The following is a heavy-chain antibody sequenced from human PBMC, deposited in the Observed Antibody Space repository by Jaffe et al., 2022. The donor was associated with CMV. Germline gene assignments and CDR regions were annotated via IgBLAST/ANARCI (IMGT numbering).Heavy chain of an antibody. Sequence: EVQLVQSGAEVKKPGESLKISCKTSGYSFSGYWIGWVRQMPGKGLEWMGMIYPGDSETRYSPSFQGQVTISADKSITTAYLQWSSLKASDTAMYFCARCRTEGWYYIDVWGEGTTVTVSS. V-gene: IGHV5-51*01. D-gene: IGHD2-15*01. J-gene: IGHJ6*03. CDR2: IYPGDSET. CDR1: GYSFSGYW. CDR3: ARCRTEGWYYIDV.